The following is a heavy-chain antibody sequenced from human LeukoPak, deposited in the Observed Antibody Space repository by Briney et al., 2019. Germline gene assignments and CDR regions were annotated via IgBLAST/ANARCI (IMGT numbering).Heavy chain of an antibody. CDR2: IYYNGRA. V-gene: IGHV4-59*01. D-gene: IGHD3-22*01. CDR3: ARGVAYSSGSYFDN. J-gene: IGHJ4*02. Sequence: SETLSLTCTVSGGSMSGYYCSWLRQPPGEGLEWIGYIYYNGRANYNPSLKSRVTISEDTSRNQFSLKLTSVTAADTAVYTCARGVAYSSGSYFDNWGQGTLVTVSS. CDR1: GGSMSGYY.